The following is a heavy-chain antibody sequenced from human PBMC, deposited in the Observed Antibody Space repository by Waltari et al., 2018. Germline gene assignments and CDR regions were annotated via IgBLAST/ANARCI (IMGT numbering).Heavy chain of an antibody. J-gene: IGHJ4*02. Sequence: QVQLQESGPGLVKPSQTLSLTCTVSGGSISSGDYYWSWIRQPPGKGLEWIGYIYYSGSTYYNPSLKSRVTISVDTSKNQFSLKLSSVTAADTAVYYCARGSRLGHTEVAANFDYWGQGTLVTVSS. CDR2: IYYSGST. V-gene: IGHV4-30-4*08. CDR3: ARGSRLGHTEVAANFDY. CDR1: GGSISSGDYY. D-gene: IGHD2-15*01.